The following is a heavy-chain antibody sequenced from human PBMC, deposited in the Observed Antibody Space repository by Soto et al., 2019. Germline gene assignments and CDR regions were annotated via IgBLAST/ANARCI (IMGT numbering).Heavy chain of an antibody. CDR3: ASNPYSIRGHDAFDI. D-gene: IGHD6-13*01. J-gene: IGHJ3*02. Sequence: PGGSLILSCAASGFTFDDYAMHWVLQAPGKGLEWVSGISWNSGSIGYADSVKGRFTISRDNAKDSLYLQMNSLRAEDTALYYCASNPYSIRGHDAFDIWGQGTMFTVSS. CDR1: GFTFDDYA. V-gene: IGHV3-9*01. CDR2: ISWNSGSI.